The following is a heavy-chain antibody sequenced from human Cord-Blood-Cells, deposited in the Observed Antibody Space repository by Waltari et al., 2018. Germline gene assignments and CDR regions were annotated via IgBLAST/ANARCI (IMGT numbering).Heavy chain of an antibody. D-gene: IGHD6-13*01. CDR2: IIPILGIA. CDR1: GGTFSSYT. J-gene: IGHJ5*02. Sequence: QVQLVQSGAEVKKPGSSVKVSCKASGGTFSSYTISWVRPAPGQGLEWMGRIIPILGIANYAQKFQGRVTITADKSTSTAYMELSSLRSEDTAVYYCARGSSSWYWFDPWGQGTLVTVSS. CDR3: ARGSSSWYWFDP. V-gene: IGHV1-69*02.